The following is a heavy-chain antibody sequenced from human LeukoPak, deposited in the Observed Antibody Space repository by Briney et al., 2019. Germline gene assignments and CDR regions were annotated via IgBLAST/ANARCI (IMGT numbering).Heavy chain of an antibody. CDR2: INHSGST. D-gene: IGHD3-10*01. CDR1: GGSFSGYY. Sequence: PSETLSLTCAVYGGSFSGYYWSWIRQPPGKGLEWIGEINHSGSTNYNPSLKSRVTISVDTSKNQFSLKLSSVTAADTAVYHCARDRNYYGSGSYYTGYYMDVWGKGTTVTVSS. V-gene: IGHV4-34*01. CDR3: ARDRNYYGSGSYYTGYYMDV. J-gene: IGHJ6*03.